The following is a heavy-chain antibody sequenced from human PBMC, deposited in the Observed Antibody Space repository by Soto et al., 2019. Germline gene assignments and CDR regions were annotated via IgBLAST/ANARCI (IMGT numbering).Heavy chain of an antibody. CDR1: GGSISSSNW. Sequence: QVQLQESGPGLVKPSGTLSLTCAVSGGSISSSNWWSWVRQPPGKGLGWIGEIYHSGSTNYKPSLKSRVTISVAKSKNQFSLKLSSVTAADTAVYYCARVSGSYYYGMDVWGQGTTVTVSS. V-gene: IGHV4-4*02. CDR3: ARVSGSYYYGMDV. CDR2: IYHSGST. D-gene: IGHD1-26*01. J-gene: IGHJ6*02.